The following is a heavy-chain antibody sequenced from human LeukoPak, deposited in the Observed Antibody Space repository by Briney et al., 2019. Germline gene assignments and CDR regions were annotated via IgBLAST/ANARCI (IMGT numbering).Heavy chain of an antibody. Sequence: GGSLRLSCAASGFTFSSYAMSWVRQAPGKGLEWVSAISGSGGSTYYADSVKGRFTISRDNSKNTLYLQMNSLRAEDTAVYYCAKAQSRYYDSSGFPDYWGQGTLVTVSP. CDR3: AKAQSRYYDSSGFPDY. J-gene: IGHJ4*02. CDR2: ISGSGGST. CDR1: GFTFSSYA. D-gene: IGHD3-22*01. V-gene: IGHV3-23*01.